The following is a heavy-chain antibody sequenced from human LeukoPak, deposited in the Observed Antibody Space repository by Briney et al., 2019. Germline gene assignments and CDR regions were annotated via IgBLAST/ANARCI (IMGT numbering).Heavy chain of an antibody. CDR1: GLTFSTYW. CDR2: INDDGSSS. Sequence: GGFLRLSCAASGLTFSTYWMHWVRQAPGKGLLWVSSINDDGSSSIYADSVKGRFTISRDNAKNTVFLQMNSLKAEDTAVYYCVRGRYCGGDCYWGQGTLVTVSS. CDR3: VRGRYCGGDCY. J-gene: IGHJ4*02. V-gene: IGHV3-74*01. D-gene: IGHD2-21*02.